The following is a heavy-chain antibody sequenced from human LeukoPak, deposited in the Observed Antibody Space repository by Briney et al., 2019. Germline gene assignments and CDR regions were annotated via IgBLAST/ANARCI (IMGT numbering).Heavy chain of an antibody. V-gene: IGHV3-23*01. D-gene: IGHD3-22*01. Sequence: GGSLRLSCAVSGITLSNYGMSWVRQAPGKGLEWVAGIGGNGGRTNYADSVKGRFTISRDNPKNTLYLQMNSLRAEDTAVYFCAKRGVVIRVILVGFHKEAYYFDSWGQGALVIVSS. CDR1: GITLSNYG. CDR2: IGGNGGRT. CDR3: AKRGVVIRVILVGFHKEAYYFDS. J-gene: IGHJ4*02.